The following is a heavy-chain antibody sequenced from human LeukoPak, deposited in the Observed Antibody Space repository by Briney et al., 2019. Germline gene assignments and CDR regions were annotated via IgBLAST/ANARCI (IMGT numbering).Heavy chain of an antibody. V-gene: IGHV1-2*02. Sequence: GASVKVSCKASGYTFAGYYMHWVRQAPGQGLEWMGWINPNSGGTNYAQKFQDRVTMTRDTSISTAYVELSSLRSDDTAVYYCARVSPPRVGYKFFDYWGQGTLVTVSS. D-gene: IGHD5-24*01. J-gene: IGHJ4*02. CDR2: INPNSGGT. CDR1: GYTFAGYY. CDR3: ARVSPPRVGYKFFDY.